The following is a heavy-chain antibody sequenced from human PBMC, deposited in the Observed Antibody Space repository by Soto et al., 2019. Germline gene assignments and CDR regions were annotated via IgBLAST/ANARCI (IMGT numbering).Heavy chain of an antibody. J-gene: IGHJ6*02. Sequence: LRLSCAASGFTFSSYAMSWVRQAPGKGLEWVSAISGSGGSTYYADSVKGRFTISRDNSKNTLYLQMNSLRAEDTAVYYCAKVSGSLWSGYYTSLYYYGMDVWGQGTTVTVSS. CDR3: AKVSGSLWSGYYTSLYYYGMDV. D-gene: IGHD3-3*01. CDR2: ISGSGGST. V-gene: IGHV3-23*01. CDR1: GFTFSSYA.